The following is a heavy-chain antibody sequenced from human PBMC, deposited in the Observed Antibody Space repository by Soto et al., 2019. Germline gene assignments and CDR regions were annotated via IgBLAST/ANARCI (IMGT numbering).Heavy chain of an antibody. CDR3: ATGGYCSGGSCHPHSYYFDY. J-gene: IGHJ4*02. D-gene: IGHD2-15*01. CDR1: GGSISSSSYY. V-gene: IGHV4-39*01. CDR2: IYYSGST. Sequence: QLQLQESGPGLVKPSETLSLTCTVSGGSISSSSYYWGWIRQPPGKGLEWIGRIYYSGSTYYNPSRKSRVTISVDTSKNQFSLKLSSVTAADTAVYYCATGGYCSGGSCHPHSYYFDYWGQGTLVTVSS.